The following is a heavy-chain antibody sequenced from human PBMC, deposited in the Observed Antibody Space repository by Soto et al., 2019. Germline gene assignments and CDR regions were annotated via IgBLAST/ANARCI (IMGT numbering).Heavy chain of an antibody. Sequence: QVQLQESGPGLVKPSETLSLTCTVSGGSISSYYWSWIRPPPHKGLEWIGYFYYGGSTNYNPSLKNRVTISSGTCKNQFSLRVFAVNAADAAVYYCAGGYSSVAFDFWGQGTMVTVSS. CDR1: GGSISSYY. V-gene: IGHV4-59*01. CDR2: FYYGGST. CDR3: AGGYSSVAFDF. D-gene: IGHD2-15*01. J-gene: IGHJ3*01.